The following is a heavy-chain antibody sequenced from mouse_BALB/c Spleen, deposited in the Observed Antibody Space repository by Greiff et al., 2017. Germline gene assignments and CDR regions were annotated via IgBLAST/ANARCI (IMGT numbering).Heavy chain of an antibody. V-gene: IGHV5-6-4*01. CDR1: GFTFSSYT. J-gene: IGHJ3*01. CDR3: PRDGAWFAY. Sequence: EVKLVESGGGLVKPGGSLKLSCAASGFTFSSYTMSWVRQTPEKRLEWVATISSGGSYTYYPDSVKGRFTISRDNAKNTLYLQMSSLKSEDTAMYYCPRDGAWFAYWGQGTLVTVSA. CDR2: ISSGGSYT.